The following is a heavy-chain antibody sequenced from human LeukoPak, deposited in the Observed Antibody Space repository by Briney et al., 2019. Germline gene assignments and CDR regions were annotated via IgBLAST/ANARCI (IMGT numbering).Heavy chain of an antibody. J-gene: IGHJ5*02. CDR1: GGSISSSSHY. D-gene: IGHD2-21*01. CDR2: IYYSGSS. V-gene: IGHV4-39*01. CDR3: ARQGESLTWLDP. Sequence: SETLSLTCTVSGGSISSSSHYWAWIRPPPGKGLACIGSIYYSGSSYYNPSLNSRATISVDTSKSQFSLKLNFVTAADTAVYYCARQGESLTWLDPWGQGTLVTVSS.